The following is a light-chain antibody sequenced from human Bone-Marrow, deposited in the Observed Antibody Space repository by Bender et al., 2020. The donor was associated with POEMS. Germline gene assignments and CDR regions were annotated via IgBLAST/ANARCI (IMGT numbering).Light chain of an antibody. J-gene: IGLJ3*02. CDR2: QGT. CDR1: SSDVGNYNL. Sequence: QSALTQPASVSGSPGQSITISCTGTSSDVGNYNLVSWYQQHPGKAPKLMIYQGTKRPSGVPDRFSGSKSGNTASLTVSGLQAEDEADYYCSSYAGSDNFWVFGGGTKLTVL. CDR3: SSYAGSDNFWV. V-gene: IGLV2-14*02.